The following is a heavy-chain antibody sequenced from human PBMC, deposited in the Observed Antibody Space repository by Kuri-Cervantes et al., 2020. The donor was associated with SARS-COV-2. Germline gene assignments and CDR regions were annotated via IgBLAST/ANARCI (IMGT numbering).Heavy chain of an antibody. D-gene: IGHD6-13*01. Sequence: ESLKISCTVSGYSISSGYYWSWIRQPPGKGLEWIGEINHSGSTNYNPSLKSRVTISVDTSKNQFSLKLSSVTAADTAVYYCVQVDIAAAGTNYYYYMDVWGKGTTVTVSS. CDR3: VQVDIAAAGTNYYYYMDV. V-gene: IGHV4-38-2*02. J-gene: IGHJ6*03. CDR1: GYSISSGYY. CDR2: INHSGST.